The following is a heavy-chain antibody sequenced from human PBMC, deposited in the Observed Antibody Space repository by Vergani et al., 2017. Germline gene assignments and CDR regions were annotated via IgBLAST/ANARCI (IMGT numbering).Heavy chain of an antibody. Sequence: QVQLQESGPGLVKPSETLSLTCTVPGGSISSYYWSWIRQPPGKGLEWIGYIYYSGSTNYNPSLKSRITISVDTSKNQFSLKLSSVTAADTAVYYCARDLRLKGSGSKYYGMDVWGQGTTVTVSS. V-gene: IGHV4-59*01. D-gene: IGHD3-10*01. J-gene: IGHJ6*02. CDR1: GGSISSYY. CDR3: ARDLRLKGSGSKYYGMDV. CDR2: IYYSGST.